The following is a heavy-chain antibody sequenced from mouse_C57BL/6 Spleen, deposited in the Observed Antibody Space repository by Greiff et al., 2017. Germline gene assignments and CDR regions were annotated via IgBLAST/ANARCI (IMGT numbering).Heavy chain of an antibody. V-gene: IGHV1-81*01. J-gene: IGHJ1*03. CDR1: GYTFTSYG. CDR3: ARGDGSSYWYFDV. CDR2: IYPRSGNT. Sequence: VQLQQSGAELARPGASVKLSCKASGYTFTSYGISWVKQRTGQGLEWIGEIYPRSGNTYYNEKFKGKATLTADKSSSTAYMELRSLTSEDSAVXFCARGDGSSYWYFDVWGTGTTVTVSS. D-gene: IGHD1-1*01.